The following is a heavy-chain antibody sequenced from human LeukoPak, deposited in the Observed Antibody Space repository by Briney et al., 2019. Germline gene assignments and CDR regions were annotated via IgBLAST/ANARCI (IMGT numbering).Heavy chain of an antibody. CDR3: ARELTSSSD. Sequence: ASVKVSCKASGYIFTNYGITWVRQAPGQGLEWMGWISVHIGKTNFAQKFRGRVTMTTDTSTNTAYMEVRSLTSDDTAVYYCARELTSSSDWGQGTLVTVSS. D-gene: IGHD2-2*01. V-gene: IGHV1-18*04. CDR1: GYIFTNYG. J-gene: IGHJ4*02. CDR2: ISVHIGKT.